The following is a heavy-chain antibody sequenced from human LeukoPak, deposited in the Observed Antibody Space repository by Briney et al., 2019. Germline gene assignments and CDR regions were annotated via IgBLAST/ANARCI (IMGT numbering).Heavy chain of an antibody. CDR3: ARGEDFERYYLAY. J-gene: IGHJ4*02. CDR2: IYTSGST. CDR1: GGSISSGSYY. D-gene: IGHD3-9*01. Sequence: SQTLSLTCTVSGGSISSGSYYWSWIRQPAGKGLEWIGRIYTSGSTNYNPSLKSRVTISVDTSKNQFSLKLSSVTAADTAVYYCARGEDFERYYLAYWGQGTLVTVSS. V-gene: IGHV4-61*02.